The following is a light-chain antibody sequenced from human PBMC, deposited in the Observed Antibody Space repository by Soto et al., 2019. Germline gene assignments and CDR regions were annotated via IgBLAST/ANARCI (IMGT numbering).Light chain of an antibody. CDR2: ATS. CDR1: QAISSY. V-gene: IGKV1-27*01. CDR3: HKYTQAPT. J-gene: IGKJ4*01. Sequence: DIQLTQSPSSLSASVGDRVTITCRASQAISSYLAWYHQKPGKVPELLIYATSTLQSGAPSRFSGSGSETDFTLTISSLQPEDVDTYYCHKYTQAPTLGGVNKVEI.